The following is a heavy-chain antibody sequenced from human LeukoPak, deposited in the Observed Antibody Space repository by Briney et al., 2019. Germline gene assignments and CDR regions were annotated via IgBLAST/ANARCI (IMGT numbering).Heavy chain of an antibody. CDR3: ARVAGYFDSSGYNLVNVFDI. Sequence: PSETLSLTCTVSGGSISPSNWGWIRDPPGKGLEWVGHISYNGVTNYNPSLKSRLTISVDTSKNQFSLKLTSVITADTAVYFCARVAGYFDSSGYNLVNVFDIWGQGTMVTVSS. V-gene: IGHV4-59*01. CDR1: GGSISPSN. D-gene: IGHD3-22*01. CDR2: ISYNGVT. J-gene: IGHJ3*02.